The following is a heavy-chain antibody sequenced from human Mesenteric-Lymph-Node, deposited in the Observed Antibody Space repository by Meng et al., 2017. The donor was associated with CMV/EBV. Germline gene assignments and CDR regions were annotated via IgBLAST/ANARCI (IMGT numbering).Heavy chain of an antibody. V-gene: IGHV3-9*01. Sequence: SLKISCAASGFTFDDYAMHWVRQAPGKGLEWVSGISWNSGRIGYADSVKGRFTISRDNAKNSLYLQMNSLRAEDTAVYYCARDLYYDSSGYFDYWGQGTLVTVSS. J-gene: IGHJ4*02. CDR2: ISWNSGRI. CDR1: GFTFDDYA. D-gene: IGHD3-22*01. CDR3: ARDLYYDSSGYFDY.